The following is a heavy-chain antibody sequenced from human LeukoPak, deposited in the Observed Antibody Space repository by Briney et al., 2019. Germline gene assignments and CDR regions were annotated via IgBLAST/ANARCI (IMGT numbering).Heavy chain of an antibody. V-gene: IGHV4-34*01. CDR1: GGSFSDYY. D-gene: IGHD3-10*01. CDR2: INHSGSI. J-gene: IGHJ4*02. Sequence: SETLSLTCAVYGGSFSDYYWSWIRQPPGKGLEWIGEINHSGSINYNPSLKSRVTMSVDTSKNQFSLRLTPVTAADTAVYYCAREGSYLGSGSPPLDFWGQGTLVTVSS. CDR3: AREGSYLGSGSPPLDF.